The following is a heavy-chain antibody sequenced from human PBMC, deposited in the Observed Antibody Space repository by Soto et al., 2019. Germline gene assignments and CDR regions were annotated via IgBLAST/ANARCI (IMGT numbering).Heavy chain of an antibody. CDR1: GGTFSSYA. CDR3: ARGSGSYYGGYYYYYGMDV. V-gene: IGHV1-69*13. J-gene: IGHJ6*02. Sequence: ASVKVSCKXSGGTFSSYAITWVRQAPGQGLEWMGGIIPIFGTANYAQKFQGRVTITADESTSTAYMELSSLRSEDTAVYYCARGSGSYYGGYYYYYGMDVWGQGTTVTVSS. D-gene: IGHD1-26*01. CDR2: IIPIFGTA.